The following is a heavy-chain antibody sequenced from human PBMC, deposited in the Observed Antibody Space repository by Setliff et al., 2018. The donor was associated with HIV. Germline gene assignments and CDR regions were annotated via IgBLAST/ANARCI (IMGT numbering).Heavy chain of an antibody. CDR2: IYPGDSDT. CDR3: TRQGDFGQWGDY. J-gene: IGHJ4*02. V-gene: IGHV5-51*01. Sequence: PGESLKISCRGSGYTFTNYWIGWVRQMPGRGLEWMGIIYPGDSDTRYSPSFEGQVTMSADKSINTAYLQWNSLKASDTAMYYCTRQGDFGQWGDYWGQGAQVTVSS. CDR1: GYTFTNYW. D-gene: IGHD4-17*01.